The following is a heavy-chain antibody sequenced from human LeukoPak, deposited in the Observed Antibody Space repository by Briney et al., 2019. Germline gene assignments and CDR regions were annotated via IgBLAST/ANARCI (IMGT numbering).Heavy chain of an antibody. Sequence: GGSLRLSCAASGFTFDDYTMHWVRQAPGKGLEWVSLISWDGGSTYYADSVKGRFTISRDNSKNSLYLQTNSLRTEDTALYYCAKLGGIVVVPAAIPDAFDIWGQGTMVTVSS. CDR2: ISWDGGST. V-gene: IGHV3-43*01. J-gene: IGHJ3*02. CDR1: GFTFDDYT. CDR3: AKLGGIVVVPAAIPDAFDI. D-gene: IGHD2-2*01.